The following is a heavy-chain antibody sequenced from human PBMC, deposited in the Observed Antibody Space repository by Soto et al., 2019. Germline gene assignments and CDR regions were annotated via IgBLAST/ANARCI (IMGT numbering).Heavy chain of an antibody. CDR1: GFTFSSYG. J-gene: IGHJ4*02. Sequence: GSLRLSCAASGFTFSSYGMHWVRQAPGKGLEWVAVISYDGSNKYYADSVKGRFTISRDNSKNTLYLQMNSLRAEDTAVYYCAKDLRRPSGPFDYWGQGTLVTVSS. CDR2: ISYDGSNK. V-gene: IGHV3-30*18. CDR3: AKDLRRPSGPFDY.